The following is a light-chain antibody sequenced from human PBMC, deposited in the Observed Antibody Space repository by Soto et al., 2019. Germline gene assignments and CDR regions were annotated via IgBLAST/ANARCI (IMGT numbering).Light chain of an antibody. CDR2: DVN. CDR3: ASFTRSVTVV. Sequence: QSALTQPASVSGSPGQSITISCAGTSSDVGGYNYVSWYQQHPGKVPRLIISDVNKRPSGVSDLFSGSKSGNTASLTISGLQAEDEADYYCASFTRSVTVVFGGGTKLTVL. J-gene: IGLJ2*01. CDR1: SSDVGGYNY. V-gene: IGLV2-14*03.